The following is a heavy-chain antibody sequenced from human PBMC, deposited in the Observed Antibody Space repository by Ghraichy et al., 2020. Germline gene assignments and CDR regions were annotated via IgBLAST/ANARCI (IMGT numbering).Heavy chain of an antibody. CDR1: GFTFSSYG. V-gene: IGHV3-33*01. D-gene: IGHD1-26*01. CDR2: IWYDGSNK. Sequence: GGSLRLSCAASGFTFSSYGMHWVRQAPGKGLEWVAVIWYDGSNKYYADSVKGRFTISRDNSKNTLYLQMNSLRAEDTAVYYCARRAKIMGFAPLGGDLDAFDIWGQGTMVTVSS. J-gene: IGHJ3*02. CDR3: ARRAKIMGFAPLGGDLDAFDI.